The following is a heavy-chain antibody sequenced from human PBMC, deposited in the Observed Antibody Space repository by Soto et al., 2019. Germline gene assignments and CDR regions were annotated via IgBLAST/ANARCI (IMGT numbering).Heavy chain of an antibody. CDR1: GFAFNNYG. CDR3: AREESLIIPGVSDF. D-gene: IGHD2-2*01. V-gene: IGHV3-21*01. CDR2: ISKSDYT. Sequence: PGGSLRLSCTVSGFAFNNYGINWVRQAPGKGLEWVSSISKSDYTYYSDSVKGRFTISRDNAKNSVSLQMNTLRVEDTAVYYCAREESLIIPGVSDFWGQGTLVTVSS. J-gene: IGHJ4*02.